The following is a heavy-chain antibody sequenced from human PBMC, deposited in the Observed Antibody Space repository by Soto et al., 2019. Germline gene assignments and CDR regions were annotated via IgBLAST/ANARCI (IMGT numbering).Heavy chain of an antibody. Sequence: QVQLVQSGAEVKKPGASVKVSCKASGYTFTSYGISWVRQAPGQGLEWMGWISAYNGNTNYAQKLQGRVTMTTDTATSTANMEMRSLRSDDTAVYYYARGGGIGFGELLRNYYYCGMDVWGQGTTVTVSS. CDR3: ARGGGIGFGELLRNYYYCGMDV. V-gene: IGHV1-18*01. CDR1: GYTFTSYG. J-gene: IGHJ6*02. D-gene: IGHD3-10*01. CDR2: ISAYNGNT.